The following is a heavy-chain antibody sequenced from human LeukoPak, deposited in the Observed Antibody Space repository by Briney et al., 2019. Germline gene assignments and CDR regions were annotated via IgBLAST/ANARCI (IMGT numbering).Heavy chain of an antibody. CDR2: IYYSGST. V-gene: IGHV4-31*03. J-gene: IGHJ4*02. Sequence: SQPLSLPCTVSGVAISSGAYYWSWIRQHPGKGLEWIGYIYYSGSTYYNPSLKSRVIISVDTSKNQFSLKLSSVTAADTAVYYCARGHSSDYWGQGTLVTVSS. CDR1: GVAISSGAYY. CDR3: ARGHSSDY. D-gene: IGHD6-13*01.